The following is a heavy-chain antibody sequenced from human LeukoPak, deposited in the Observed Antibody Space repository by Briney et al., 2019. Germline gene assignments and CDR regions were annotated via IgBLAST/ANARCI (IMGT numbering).Heavy chain of an antibody. CDR2: ISGRGGST. CDR3: AKGAEYYDFWSGYYYYYYYMDV. CDR1: GFTFSSYA. V-gene: IGHV3-23*01. Sequence: PGGSLRLSCAASGFTFSSYAMSWVRQAPGRGLEWVSAISGRGGSTYYADSVKGRFTISRDNSKNTLYLQMNSLRAEDTAVYYCAKGAEYYDFWSGYYYYYYYMDVWGKGTTVTVSS. J-gene: IGHJ6*03. D-gene: IGHD3-3*01.